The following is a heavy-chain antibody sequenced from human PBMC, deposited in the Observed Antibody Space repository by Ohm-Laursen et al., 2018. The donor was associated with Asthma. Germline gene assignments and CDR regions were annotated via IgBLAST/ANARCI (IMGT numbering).Heavy chain of an antibody. J-gene: IGHJ4*02. CDR1: KFTFSNHW. CDR3: ARDRSTYSSEPGYFDY. V-gene: IGHV3-30-3*01. D-gene: IGHD6-25*01. Sequence: SLRLSCTASKFTFSNHWMNWARQAPGKGLEWVAVISYDGSNKYYADSVKGRFTISRDNSKNTLYLQMNSLRAEDTAVYYCARDRSTYSSEPGYFDYWGQGTLVTVSS. CDR2: ISYDGSNK.